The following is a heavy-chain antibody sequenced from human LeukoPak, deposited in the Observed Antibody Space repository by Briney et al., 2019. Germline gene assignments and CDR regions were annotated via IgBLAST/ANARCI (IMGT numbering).Heavy chain of an antibody. CDR1: GFTFSSYA. CDR2: ISYDGSNK. V-gene: IGHV3-30-3*01. J-gene: IGHJ4*02. CDR3: AKEPFKYYYDSSGYYDY. Sequence: GRSLRLSCAASGFTFSSYAMHWVRQAPGKGLEWVAVISYDGSNKYYADSVKGRFTISRDNSKNTLYLQMNSLRAEDTAVYYCAKEPFKYYYDSSGYYDYWGQGTLVTVSS. D-gene: IGHD3-22*01.